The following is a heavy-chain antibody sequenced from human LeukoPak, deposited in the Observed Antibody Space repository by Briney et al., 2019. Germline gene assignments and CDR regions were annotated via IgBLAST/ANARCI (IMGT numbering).Heavy chain of an antibody. D-gene: IGHD3-10*01. CDR1: GFTVSSNY. V-gene: IGHV3-66*01. CDR3: ARGALPLRFGELLSNPHYFDY. J-gene: IGHJ4*02. CDR2: IYSGGST. Sequence: GGSLRLSCAASGFTVSSNYMSWVRQAPGKGLEWVSVIYSGGSTYYADSVKGRFTISRDNSKNTLYLQMNSLRAEDTAVYYCARGALPLRFGELLSNPHYFDYWGQGTLVTVSS.